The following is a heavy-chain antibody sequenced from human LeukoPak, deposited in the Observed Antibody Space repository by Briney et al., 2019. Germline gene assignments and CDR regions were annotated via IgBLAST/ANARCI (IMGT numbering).Heavy chain of an antibody. CDR3: AKDLEGYYYYMDV. Sequence: PGGSLRLSCAASGFTFSSYGMHWVRQAPGKGLEWVAVIWYDGSNKYYADSVKGRFPISRDNSKNTLYLQMNSLRAEDTAVYYCAKDLEGYYYYMDVWGKGTTVTVSS. J-gene: IGHJ6*03. D-gene: IGHD1-1*01. CDR1: GFTFSSYG. CDR2: IWYDGSNK. V-gene: IGHV3-33*06.